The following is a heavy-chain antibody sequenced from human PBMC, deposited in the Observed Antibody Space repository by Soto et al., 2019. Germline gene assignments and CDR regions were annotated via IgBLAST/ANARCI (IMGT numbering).Heavy chain of an antibody. CDR1: GFTFSSYA. CDR3: DRASEPEYSSSILFDY. V-gene: IGHV3-23*01. J-gene: IGHJ4*01. Sequence: GGSLRLSCAASGFTFSSYAMSWVRQAPGKGLEWVSAISGSGGSTYYADSVKGRFTISRDNSKNTLYLQMNSLRAEDTAVYYCDRASEPEYSSSILFDYWGRGTVVTVSS. D-gene: IGHD6-6*01. CDR2: ISGSGGST.